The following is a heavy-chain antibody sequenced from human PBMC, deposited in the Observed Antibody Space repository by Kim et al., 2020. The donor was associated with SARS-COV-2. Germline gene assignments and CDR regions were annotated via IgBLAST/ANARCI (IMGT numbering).Heavy chain of an antibody. CDR1: GGTFDSYA. CDR2: IIPIFGFV. V-gene: IGHV1-69*04. Sequence: SVKVSCKASGGTFDSYAIAWVRQAPGQGLEWMGRIIPIFGFVNYAQKFQGGVTITAVQSTSTAYMELSRLRFDDTAIYYCARIAERAFDVWGQGTMVTVSS. CDR3: ARIAERAFDV. J-gene: IGHJ3*01. D-gene: IGHD6-13*01.